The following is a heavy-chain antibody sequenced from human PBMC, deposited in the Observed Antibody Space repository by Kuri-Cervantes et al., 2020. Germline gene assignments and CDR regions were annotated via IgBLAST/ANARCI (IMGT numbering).Heavy chain of an antibody. D-gene: IGHD3-9*01. Sequence: ESLKISCAASGFTFSSYSMNWVRQPPGKGLEWNGEINHSGSTNYNPSLKSRVTISVDTSKNQFSLKLSPVTAADTAVYYCARGRPFHGSDILTGYYNPNYYFDYCGQASLVTVPS. CDR1: GFTFSSYS. CDR3: ARGRPFHGSDILTGYYNPNYYFDY. V-gene: IGHV4-34*01. CDR2: INHSGST. J-gene: IGHJ4*02.